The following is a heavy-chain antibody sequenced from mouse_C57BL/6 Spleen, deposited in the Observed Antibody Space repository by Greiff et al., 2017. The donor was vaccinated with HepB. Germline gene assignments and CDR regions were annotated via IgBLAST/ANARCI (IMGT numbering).Heavy chain of an antibody. D-gene: IGHD1-1*01. Sequence: VKLQESGPGLVQPSQSLSITCTVSGFSFTSYGVHWVRQSPGKGLEWLGVIGSGGSTDYNAAFISRLSISKENAKSQVFFKMNSLQADDTAIYYCARDYYGSRDYAMDYWGQGTSVTVSS. V-gene: IGHV2-2*01. CDR3: ARDYYGSRDYAMDY. J-gene: IGHJ4*01. CDR1: GFSFTSYG. CDR2: IGSGGST.